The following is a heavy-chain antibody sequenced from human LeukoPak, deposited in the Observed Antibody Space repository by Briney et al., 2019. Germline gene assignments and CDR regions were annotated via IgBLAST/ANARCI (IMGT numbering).Heavy chain of an antibody. CDR2: ISSSSYI. CDR1: GFTFSSYS. D-gene: IGHD2-8*01. V-gene: IGHV3-21*04. J-gene: IGHJ6*03. Sequence: GGSLRLSCAASGFTFSSYSMNWVRQAPGKGLEWVSSISSSSYIYYAGSVKGRFTISRDNAKNSLYLQMNSLRAEDTAVYYCARDVGVRASHYYYYYYMDVWGKGTTVTISS. CDR3: ARDVGVRASHYYYYYYMDV.